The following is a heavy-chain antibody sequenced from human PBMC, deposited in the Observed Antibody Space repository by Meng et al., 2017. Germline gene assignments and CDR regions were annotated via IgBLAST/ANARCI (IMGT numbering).Heavy chain of an antibody. D-gene: IGHD5-24*01. J-gene: IGHJ3*02. CDR2: IIPILGIA. CDR1: GGTFSSYT. V-gene: IGHV1-69*02. CDR3: ARCRDGYKLAFDI. Sequence: SVKVSCKASGGTFSSYTISWVRQAPGQGLEWMGRIIPILGIANYAQKFQGRVTITADKSTSTAYIELSSLRSEDTAVYYCARCRDGYKLAFDIWGQGTMVTVSS.